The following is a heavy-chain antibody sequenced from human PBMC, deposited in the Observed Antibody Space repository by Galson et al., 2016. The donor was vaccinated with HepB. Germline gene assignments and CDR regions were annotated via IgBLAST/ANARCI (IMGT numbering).Heavy chain of an antibody. J-gene: IGHJ4*02. Sequence: SVKVSCKASGYTFTSHALHWVRQAPGQGLEYMGWINPGTGNTKSSQKFQGRVTISRDTSATTAYLDLRSLRFEDTAVYYCARATQSSDWYMGRGYFDSWGQGTLVTVSS. CDR3: ARATQSSDWYMGRGYFDS. CDR1: GYTFTSHA. CDR2: INPGTGNT. D-gene: IGHD6-19*01. V-gene: IGHV1-3*01.